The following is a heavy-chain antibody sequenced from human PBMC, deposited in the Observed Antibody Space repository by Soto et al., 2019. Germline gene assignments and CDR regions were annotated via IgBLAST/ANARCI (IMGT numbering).Heavy chain of an antibody. Sequence: PSETLSLACSVYGGSFSGYYWSWIRQPPGKGLEWIGEINHSGSTNYNPSIKSRVTISVDTSKNQFSLKLSSVTAADTAVYYCARYGSLPRNHYFDYWGQGTLVT. V-gene: IGHV4-34*01. CDR1: GGSFSGYY. J-gene: IGHJ4*02. CDR2: INHSGST. D-gene: IGHD1-1*01. CDR3: ARYGSLPRNHYFDY.